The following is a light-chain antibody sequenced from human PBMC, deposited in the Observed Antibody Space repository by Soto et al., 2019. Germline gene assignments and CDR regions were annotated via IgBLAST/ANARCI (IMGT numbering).Light chain of an antibody. J-gene: IGLJ2*01. CDR2: EVN. CDR3: SSYAGSNANVV. CDR1: SSDVGGYNY. Sequence: QSVLTQPPSASGSPGQSVTISCTGTSSDVGGYNYVSWYQQHPGKVPKLMIYEVNKRPSGVPDRFSGSKSGNTASLTVSGLQAEDEADYYCSSYAGSNANVVFGGGTKVTVL. V-gene: IGLV2-8*01.